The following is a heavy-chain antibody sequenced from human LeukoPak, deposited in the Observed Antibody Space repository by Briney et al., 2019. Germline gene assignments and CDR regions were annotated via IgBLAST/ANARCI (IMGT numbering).Heavy chain of an antibody. V-gene: IGHV4-39*01. CDR3: ARLTPYSGSPLGDY. Sequence: PSETLSLTCTVSGGSISSSSNFWGWIRRPPGKGLEWIGSISYSGSTYYNPSLKSRVTISVDTSKNQFSLKLSSVTAADTAVYYCARLTPYSGSPLGDYWGQGTLVTVSS. CDR1: GGSISSSSNF. CDR2: ISYSGST. D-gene: IGHD1-26*01. J-gene: IGHJ4*02.